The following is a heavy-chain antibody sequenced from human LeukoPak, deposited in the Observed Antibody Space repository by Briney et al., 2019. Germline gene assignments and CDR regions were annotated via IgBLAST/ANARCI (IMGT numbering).Heavy chain of an antibody. CDR3: ARDRLLFGWFDP. Sequence: SGGSLRLSCAASGFTFSSYEMNWVRQAPGKGLEWVSYISSSGSTIYYADSVKGRFTISRDNAKNSLYLQMNSLRAEDTAVYYCARDRLLFGWFDPWGQGTLVTVSS. CDR2: ISSSGSTI. J-gene: IGHJ5*02. D-gene: IGHD3-16*01. CDR1: GFTFSSYE. V-gene: IGHV3-48*03.